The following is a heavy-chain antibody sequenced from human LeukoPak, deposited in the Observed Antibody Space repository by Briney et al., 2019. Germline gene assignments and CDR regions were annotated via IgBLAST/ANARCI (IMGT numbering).Heavy chain of an antibody. J-gene: IGHJ4*02. CDR3: ARGYYCTHGVCYGGDFDN. D-gene: IGHD2-8*01. Sequence: ASVKVSCKASGGTFTSYAISWVRQAPGQGLEWMGGIIPIFGTANYAQKFQGRVTMTTDTSTATAYMELRSLRSDDTAVYYCARGYYCTHGVCYGGDFDNWGQGTLVTVSS. CDR1: GGTFTSYA. V-gene: IGHV1-69*05. CDR2: IIPIFGTA.